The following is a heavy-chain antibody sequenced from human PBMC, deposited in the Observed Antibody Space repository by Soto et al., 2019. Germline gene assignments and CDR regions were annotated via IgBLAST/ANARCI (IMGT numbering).Heavy chain of an antibody. CDR1: GGSISNDDYY. CDR3: ARATTVTSSFFSDGLDV. V-gene: IGHV4-30-4*08. J-gene: IGHJ6*02. Sequence: QVQLQESGPGLVKPSQTLSLTCSVSGGSISNDDYYWTWIRQPPGKGLEWIGHIYYNGNTYYNPSLKSRLTMSLDTSQNQFSLHLTSVIAADSASYFCARATTVTSSFFSDGLDVWGQGTTVTVSS. CDR2: IYYNGNT. D-gene: IGHD4-17*01.